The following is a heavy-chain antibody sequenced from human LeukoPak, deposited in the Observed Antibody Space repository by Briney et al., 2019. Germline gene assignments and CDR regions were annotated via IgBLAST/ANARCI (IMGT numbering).Heavy chain of an antibody. V-gene: IGHV4-34*01. D-gene: IGHD5-18*01. Sequence: SETLSLTCAVYGGSFSGYYWSWIRQPPGKGLEWIGEINHSGSTNYNPPLKSRVTISVDTSKNQFSLKLSSVTAADTAVYYCARGLGYSYGFTYYYYGMDVWGQGTTVTVSS. CDR3: ARGLGYSYGFTYYYYGMDV. J-gene: IGHJ6*02. CDR1: GGSFSGYY. CDR2: INHSGST.